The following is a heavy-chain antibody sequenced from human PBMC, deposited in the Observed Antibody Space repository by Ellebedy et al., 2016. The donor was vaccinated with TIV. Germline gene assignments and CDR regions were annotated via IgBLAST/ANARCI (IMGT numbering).Heavy chain of an antibody. CDR2: LSYAGAR. Sequence: SETLSLTCTVSGGSVSDTTYHWGWIRQPPGKGLEWIGTLSYAGARNYNPSLKSRFTMSVDTSKSQFSLEVRSLTAADTAVYYCARAVGAGINWFDLWGQGTLVTVSS. V-gene: IGHV4-39*07. CDR3: ARAVGAGINWFDL. J-gene: IGHJ5*02. D-gene: IGHD1-14*01. CDR1: GGSVSDTTYH.